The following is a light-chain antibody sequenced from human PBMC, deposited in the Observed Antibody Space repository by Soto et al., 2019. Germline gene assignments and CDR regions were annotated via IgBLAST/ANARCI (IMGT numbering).Light chain of an antibody. V-gene: IGLV2-8*01. Sequence: QSVLTQPPSASGSPGQSVTISCTGTTSDIGGYKSVSWYQQHPGKAPRLMIYEFNKRPSGVPDRFSGSKSGYTASLTVSGLQTEDEAVYYCSSRAVIYHYLVFGGGTKLTVL. J-gene: IGLJ3*02. CDR1: TSDIGGYKS. CDR3: SSRAVIYHYLV. CDR2: EFN.